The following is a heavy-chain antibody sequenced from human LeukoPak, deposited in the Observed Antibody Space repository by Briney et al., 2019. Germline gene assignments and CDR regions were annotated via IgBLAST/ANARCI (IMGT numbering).Heavy chain of an antibody. Sequence: GGSLRLSCAASGFTFDTYSMTWVRQVPGKGLEWVSTISSSGVYTYYADSVKGRFTISRDNSKNTLYLQMNSLRAEDTAVYYCAKDRCSDNNCYSAFDFWGQGTLVTVSS. J-gene: IGHJ4*02. CDR3: AKDRCSDNNCYSAFDF. V-gene: IGHV3-23*01. D-gene: IGHD2-21*02. CDR1: GFTFDTYS. CDR2: ISSSGVYT.